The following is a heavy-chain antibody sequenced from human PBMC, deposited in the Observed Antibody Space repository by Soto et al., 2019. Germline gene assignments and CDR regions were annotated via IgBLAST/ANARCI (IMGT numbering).Heavy chain of an antibody. CDR3: ATSYSSFTNCFDP. CDR2: IYYSGST. CDR1: GGSISSSSYY. V-gene: IGHV4-39*01. D-gene: IGHD6-19*01. J-gene: IGHJ5*02. Sequence: QLQLQESGPGLVKPSETLSLTCTVSGGSISSSSYYWGWIRQPPGTGLEWIGSIYYSGSTYYNPSTKSRITISLSTSSNQFSLRLSSVTAAATSVYYCATSYSSFTNCFDPWGQGTLVTVSS.